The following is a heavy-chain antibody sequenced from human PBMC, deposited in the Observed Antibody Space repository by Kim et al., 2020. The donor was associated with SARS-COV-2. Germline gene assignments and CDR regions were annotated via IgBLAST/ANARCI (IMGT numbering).Heavy chain of an antibody. J-gene: IGHJ4*02. Sequence: GGTTEYAASVKGRFTISRDDSKSIAYLQMNTLKTEDTAGYYCTYHTPGGHWGQGTLVTVSS. D-gene: IGHD2-2*01. CDR2: GGTT. V-gene: IGHV3-49*02. CDR3: TYHTPGGH.